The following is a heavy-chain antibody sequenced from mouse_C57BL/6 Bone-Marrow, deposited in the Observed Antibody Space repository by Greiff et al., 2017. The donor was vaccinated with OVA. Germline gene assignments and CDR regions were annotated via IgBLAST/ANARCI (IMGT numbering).Heavy chain of an antibody. CDR1: GFTFSDYG. CDR3: ARHERDDDAIRRLAY. J-gene: IGHJ3*01. V-gene: IGHV5-15*01. Sequence: EVQRVESGGGLVQPGGSLKLSCAASGFTFSDYGMAWVRQAPRKGPEWVAFISNLAYSIYYADTVTGRFTISRENAKNTPYLEMSSLRSEDTAMYYCARHERDDDAIRRLAYWGQGTLVTVSA. D-gene: IGHD2-3*01. CDR2: ISNLAYSI.